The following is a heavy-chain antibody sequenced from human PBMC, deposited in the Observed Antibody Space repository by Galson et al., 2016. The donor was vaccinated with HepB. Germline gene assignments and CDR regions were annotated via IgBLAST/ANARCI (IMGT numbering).Heavy chain of an antibody. V-gene: IGHV3-21*01. CDR2: ISSSSRYI. J-gene: IGHJ4*02. CDR1: GFTFGTYS. CDR3: ATLQGYSSGWFFDY. D-gene: IGHD6-19*01. Sequence: SLRLSCAASGFTFGTYSMNWVRLAPGKGLEWVSSISSSSRYIYYADSMKGRFTISRDNAKNSLYLQMNSLSAEDTAVYYSATLQGYSSGWFFDYWGQGTLVTVSS.